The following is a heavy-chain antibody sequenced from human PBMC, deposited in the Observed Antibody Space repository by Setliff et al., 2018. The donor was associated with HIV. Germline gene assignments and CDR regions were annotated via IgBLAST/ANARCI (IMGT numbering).Heavy chain of an antibody. V-gene: IGHV1-69*13. CDR1: GGTFSSYA. D-gene: IGHD3-22*01. Sequence: ASVKVSCKASGGTFSSYAISWVRQAPGQGLEWMGGIIPIFGTANYAQKFQGRVTITADESTSTAYMELSSLRSEDTAVYYCARDPGGYDSSGFDAFDVWGQGTTVTVSS. CDR3: ARDPGGYDSSGFDAFDV. CDR2: IIPIFGTA. J-gene: IGHJ3*01.